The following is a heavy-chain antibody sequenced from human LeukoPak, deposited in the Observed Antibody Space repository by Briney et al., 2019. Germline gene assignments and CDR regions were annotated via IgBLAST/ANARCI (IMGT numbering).Heavy chain of an antibody. V-gene: IGHV3-43*02. CDR2: ISGDGVAT. D-gene: IGHD4-17*01. Sequence: TGGSLRLSCVGSGFTFDDAAMHWVRQAPGRGLEWVSLISGDGVATYYGASLKGRFTISRDNSKNSLYLQMNSLRVEDTALYYCAKGNGDFSHFYNGMDVWGRGTTVTVSS. CDR3: AKGNGDFSHFYNGMDV. CDR1: GFTFDDAA. J-gene: IGHJ6*02.